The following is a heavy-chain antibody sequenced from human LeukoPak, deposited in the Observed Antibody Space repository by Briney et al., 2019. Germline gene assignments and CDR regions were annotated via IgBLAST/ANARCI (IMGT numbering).Heavy chain of an antibody. Sequence: PSETLSLICTVSGDSISSYNYFWGWIPQPPGKGLEWVGSIYYRGNTYYNPSLKSRVTLSADTSKNQFSLKVTSVTAADTAVYYCARASSGYYWDFDYWGQGALVTVSS. CDR3: ARASSGYYWDFDY. D-gene: IGHD3-22*01. CDR2: IYYRGNT. CDR1: GDSISSYNYF. V-gene: IGHV4-39*01. J-gene: IGHJ4*02.